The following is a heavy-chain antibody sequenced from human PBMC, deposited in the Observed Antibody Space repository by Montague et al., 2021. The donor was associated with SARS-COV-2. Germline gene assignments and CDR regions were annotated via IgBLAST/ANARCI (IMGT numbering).Heavy chain of an antibody. CDR1: GYLFSSYS. CDR2: ISTYDYKT. D-gene: IGHD2-15*01. Sequence: SVKVSFKASGYLFSSYSIGLVRQAPGQGLEWMGWISTYDYKTNYAQMVQGRVTVTTDTSTSTVYMELRSLRSDDTAVYYCARDWYCRGGRCHNTFDIWGQGTLVTVSS. V-gene: IGHV1-18*01. CDR3: ARDWYCRGGRCHNTFDI. J-gene: IGHJ3*02.